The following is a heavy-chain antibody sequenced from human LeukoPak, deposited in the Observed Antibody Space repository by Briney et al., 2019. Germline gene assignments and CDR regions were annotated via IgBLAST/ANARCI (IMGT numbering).Heavy chain of an antibody. J-gene: IGHJ4*02. CDR1: GDSISSYY. CDR3: ARENNYFDY. Sequence: SETLSLTCTVSGDSISSYYWTWIRQPPGKGLEWIGYIYYSGSTNYNPSLKSRVTISVDTSKNQFSLKLNSVTAADTAVYYRARENNYFDYWGQGTLVTVSS. V-gene: IGHV4-59*01. CDR2: IYYSGST.